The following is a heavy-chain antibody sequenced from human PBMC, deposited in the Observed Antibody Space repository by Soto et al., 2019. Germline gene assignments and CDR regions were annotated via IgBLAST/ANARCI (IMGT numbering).Heavy chain of an antibody. CDR2: INHSGST. J-gene: IGHJ6*02. CDR3: ARHDYGGNYYYYGMDV. D-gene: IGHD4-17*01. CDR1: GGSFSGYY. Sequence: PSETLSLTCAVYGGSFSGYYWSRIRQPPGKGLEWIGEINHSGSTNYNPSLKSRVTISVDTSKNQFSLKLSSVTAADTAVYYCARHDYGGNYYYYGMDVWGQGTTVTVSS. V-gene: IGHV4-34*01.